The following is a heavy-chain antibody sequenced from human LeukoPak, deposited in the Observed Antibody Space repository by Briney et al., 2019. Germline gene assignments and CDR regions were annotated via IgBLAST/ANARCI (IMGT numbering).Heavy chain of an antibody. Sequence: ASVKVSCKASGYTFTTYGISWVRQAPGQGLEWMGWINPNSGGTNYAQKFQGRVTMTRDTSISTAYMELSRLRSDDTAVYYCARRGRSSGSSEIDYWGQGTLVTVSS. CDR2: INPNSGGT. CDR3: ARRGRSSGSSEIDY. J-gene: IGHJ4*02. D-gene: IGHD6-25*01. CDR1: GYTFTTYG. V-gene: IGHV1-2*02.